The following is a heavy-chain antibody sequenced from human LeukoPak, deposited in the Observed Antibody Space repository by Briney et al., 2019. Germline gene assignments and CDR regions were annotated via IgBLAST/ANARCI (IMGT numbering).Heavy chain of an antibody. CDR1: GGSISSSSYY. CDR3: ARHDVDTAMADY. J-gene: IGHJ4*02. Sequence: SETLSLTCTVSGGSISSSSYYWGWIRQPPGKGLEWIGSISYSGSTYYNPSLKSRVTISVDTSKNQFSLKLSSVTAADTAVYYCARHDVDTAMADYWGQGTLVTVSS. CDR2: ISYSGST. V-gene: IGHV4-39*01. D-gene: IGHD5-18*01.